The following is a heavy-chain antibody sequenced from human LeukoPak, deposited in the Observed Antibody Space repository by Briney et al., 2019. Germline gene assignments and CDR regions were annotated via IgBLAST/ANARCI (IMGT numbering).Heavy chain of an antibody. J-gene: IGHJ4*02. CDR3: ARDQGDYGGNSYYFDY. V-gene: IGHV4-31*03. CDR1: GGSISSGGYY. Sequence: SETLSLTCTVSGGSISSGGYYWSWIRQHPGKGLEWIGYIYYSGSTYYNPSLKSRVTISVDTSKNQFSLKLSSVTAADTAVYYCARDQGDYGGNSYYFDYWGQGTLVTVSS. D-gene: IGHD4-23*01. CDR2: IYYSGST.